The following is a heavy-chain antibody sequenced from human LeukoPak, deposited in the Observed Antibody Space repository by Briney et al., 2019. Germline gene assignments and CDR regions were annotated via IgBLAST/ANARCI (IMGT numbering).Heavy chain of an antibody. Sequence: TGGSLRLSCAASGFTFSSYEMNWVRQAPGKGLEWVSYISSSGSTIYYADSVKGRFTISRDNAKNSLYLQMNSLRAEDTAVYYCARDKTDYYYGSGTNRYFDYWGQGTLVTVSS. CDR1: GFTFSSYE. CDR3: ARDKTDYYYGSGTNRYFDY. D-gene: IGHD3-10*01. J-gene: IGHJ4*02. V-gene: IGHV3-48*03. CDR2: ISSSGSTI.